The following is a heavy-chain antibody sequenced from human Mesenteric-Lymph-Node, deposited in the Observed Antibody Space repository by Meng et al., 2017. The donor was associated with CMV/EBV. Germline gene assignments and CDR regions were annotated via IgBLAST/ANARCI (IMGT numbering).Heavy chain of an antibody. J-gene: IGHJ4*02. CDR3: SRTTGIAAAGPFYLDY. CDR1: GFSPSTSGGG. V-gene: IGHV2-5*02. Sequence: QITLKESVPTLVNPTQTLTPTCSVSGFSPSTSGGGVGWIRQPPGKAVEWLSLIYLDDDKRYNPSLKSRLTITKDTSKNQVVLTMTNSDPVDTATDYYSRTTGIAAAGPFYLDYWGQGTLVTVSS. CDR2: IYLDDDK. D-gene: IGHD6-13*01.